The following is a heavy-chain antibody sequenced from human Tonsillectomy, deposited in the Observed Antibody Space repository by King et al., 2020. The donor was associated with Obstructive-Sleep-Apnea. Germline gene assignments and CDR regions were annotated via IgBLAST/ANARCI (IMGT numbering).Heavy chain of an antibody. CDR1: GFTFDDYA. V-gene: IGHV3-20*01. CDR3: ARVGERTYHYGARGAFDI. Sequence: VQLVESGGGVVRPGGSLRLSCAASGFTFDDYAMSWVRQAPGKGLEWVSGVNWNGGSTGYADSVKGRFTISRDNAKNSLYLQMNSLRAEDTALYHCARVGERTYHYGARGAFDIWGQGTMVTVSS. J-gene: IGHJ3*02. D-gene: IGHD3-10*01. CDR2: VNWNGGST.